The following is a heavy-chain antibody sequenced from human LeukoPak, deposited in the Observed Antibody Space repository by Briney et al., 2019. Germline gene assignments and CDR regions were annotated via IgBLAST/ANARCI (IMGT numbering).Heavy chain of an antibody. CDR2: IYTSGST. CDR3: ARIYCGGDCRGYYYHYYMDV. D-gene: IGHD2-21*02. CDR1: GGSISSGSYY. Sequence: SETLSLTCTVSGGSISSGSYYWSWIRQPAGKGLEWIGRIYTSGSTKYNPSLKSRVTISVDTSKNQFSLKLSSVTAADTAVYYCARIYCGGDCRGYYYHYYMDVWGKGTTVTISS. V-gene: IGHV4-61*02. J-gene: IGHJ6*03.